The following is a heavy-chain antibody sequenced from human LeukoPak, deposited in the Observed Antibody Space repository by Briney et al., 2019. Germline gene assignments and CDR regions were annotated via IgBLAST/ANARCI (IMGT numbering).Heavy chain of an antibody. J-gene: IGHJ6*02. CDR1: GFTFSSYS. D-gene: IGHD6-13*01. CDR2: ISSSSSYI. CDR3: ARDSSPARYYYYGMDV. Sequence: GGSLRLSCAASGFTFSSYSMNWVRQAPGKGLEWVSSISSSSSYIYYADSVKGRFTISRDNAKNSLYLQMNSLRAEDTAVYYCARDSSPARYYYYGMDVWGQGTTVTVSS. V-gene: IGHV3-21*01.